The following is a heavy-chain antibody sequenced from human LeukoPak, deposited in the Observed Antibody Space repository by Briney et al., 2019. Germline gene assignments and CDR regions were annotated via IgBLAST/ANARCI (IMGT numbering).Heavy chain of an antibody. Sequence: GGSLRLSCAAPGFTFSSYSMNWVRQAPGKGLEWVSSISSSSSYIYYADSVKGRFTISRDNAKNSLYLQMNSLRAEDTAVYYCASAVRYSSSPFDCWGQGTLVTVSS. CDR3: ASAVRYSSSPFDC. CDR1: GFTFSSYS. CDR2: ISSSSSYI. J-gene: IGHJ4*02. V-gene: IGHV3-21*01. D-gene: IGHD6-13*01.